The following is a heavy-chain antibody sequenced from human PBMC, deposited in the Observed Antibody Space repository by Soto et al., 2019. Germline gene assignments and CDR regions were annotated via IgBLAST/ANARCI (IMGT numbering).Heavy chain of an antibody. J-gene: IGHJ4*02. Sequence: GGSLRLSCAASGFTFSTYAMSWVRQAPGKGLEWVSGISVSGDNTYYADSVKGRFTISRDNSKNTLYLQMNNLRAEDTAVYYCADGGEWSFNFVYWGQGAQVTVSS. CDR3: ADGGEWSFNFVY. V-gene: IGHV3-23*01. D-gene: IGHD3-3*01. CDR2: ISVSGDNT. CDR1: GFTFSTYA.